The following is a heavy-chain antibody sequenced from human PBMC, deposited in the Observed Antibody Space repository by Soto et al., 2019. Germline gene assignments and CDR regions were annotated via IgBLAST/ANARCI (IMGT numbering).Heavy chain of an antibody. V-gene: IGHV1-69*08. CDR2: IIPILGIA. CDR3: ARDDLIAAAGIDY. CDR1: GGTFSSYT. D-gene: IGHD6-13*01. Sequence: QVQLVQSGAEVKKPGSSVKVSCKASGGTFSSYTISWVRQAPGQGLEWMGRIIPILGIANYAQKFQGRVTITAYKATSTAYMELSSLISEDTAVYYCARDDLIAAAGIDYWGQGTLVTVSS. J-gene: IGHJ4*02.